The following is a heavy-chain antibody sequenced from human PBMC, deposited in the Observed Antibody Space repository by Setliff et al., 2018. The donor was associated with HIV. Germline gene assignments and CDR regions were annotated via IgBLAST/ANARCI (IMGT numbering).Heavy chain of an antibody. CDR1: GYEFAYYY. D-gene: IGHD6-13*01. J-gene: IGHJ3*01. CDR3: ARHRHTAAGTLDAFDL. V-gene: IGHV5-51*01. Sequence: GESLKISCKTSGYEFAYYYISWVRQMPGKGLEWMGIIHPVDSDARYSPSFQGQVTMSVDNSINTAYLQWGSLKASDTAFYYCARHRHTAAGTLDAFDLWGQGTMVTVSS. CDR2: IHPVDSDA.